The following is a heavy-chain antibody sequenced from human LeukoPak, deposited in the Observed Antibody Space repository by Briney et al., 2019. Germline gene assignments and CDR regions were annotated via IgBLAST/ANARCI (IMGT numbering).Heavy chain of an antibody. V-gene: IGHV3-23*01. CDR2: ISGSGGST. Sequence: PGGSLRLSCAASGFTFSSYAMSWVRQAPGKGLEWVSAISGSGGSTYYADSVKGRFTISRDNSKNTLYLQMNSLRAEDTAVYYCARDGLPRAVAENDAFDIWGQGTMVTVSS. CDR1: GFTFSSYA. J-gene: IGHJ3*02. D-gene: IGHD6-19*01. CDR3: ARDGLPRAVAENDAFDI.